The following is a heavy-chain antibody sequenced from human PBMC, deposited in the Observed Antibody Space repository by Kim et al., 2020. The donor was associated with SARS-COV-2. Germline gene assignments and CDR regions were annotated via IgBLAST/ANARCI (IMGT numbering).Heavy chain of an antibody. J-gene: IGHJ4*02. Sequence: NYAQKFQGRVTMTMDTSISTAYMELSRLRSDDTAVYYCARPWDSSGWYDYWGQGTLVTVSS. V-gene: IGHV1-2*02. D-gene: IGHD6-19*01. CDR3: ARPWDSSGWYDY.